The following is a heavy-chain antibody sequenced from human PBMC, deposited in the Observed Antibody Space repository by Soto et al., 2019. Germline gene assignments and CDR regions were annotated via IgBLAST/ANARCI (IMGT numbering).Heavy chain of an antibody. CDR3: GGGGDY. V-gene: IGHV3-48*03. D-gene: IGHD3-16*01. J-gene: IGHJ4*02. CDR2: ISGSGNTI. CDR1: GFTFSSYE. Sequence: EVQLLESGGGLVQPGGSLRLSCAASGFTFSSYEMNWVRQAPGKGLEWVSHISGSGNTIYYADSVKGRFTISRDNAKNSLYLQRDSRRADDPAVYYWGGGGDYWGQGAPVTVSS.